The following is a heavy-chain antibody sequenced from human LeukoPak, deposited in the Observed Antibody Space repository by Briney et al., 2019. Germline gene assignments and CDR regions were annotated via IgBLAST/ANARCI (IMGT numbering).Heavy chain of an antibody. Sequence: GASVKVSCKASGYTFTGYYMHWVRQAPGQGLEWMEWINPNSGGTNYAQKFQGRVTMTRDTSISTAYMELSRLRSDDTAVYYCARDHSGYDLGGYYYYGMDVWGQGTTVTVSS. CDR2: INPNSGGT. CDR3: ARDHSGYDLGGYYYYGMDV. CDR1: GYTFTGYY. D-gene: IGHD5-12*01. J-gene: IGHJ6*02. V-gene: IGHV1-2*02.